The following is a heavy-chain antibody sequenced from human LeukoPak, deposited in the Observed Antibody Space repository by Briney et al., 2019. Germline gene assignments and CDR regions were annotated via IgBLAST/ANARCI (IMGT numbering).Heavy chain of an antibody. J-gene: IGHJ6*02. D-gene: IGHD2-2*01. V-gene: IGHV1-8*01. CDR1: GYTFTSYD. Sequence: GASVKVSCKASGYTFTSYDINWVRQATGQGLEWRGWMNPNSGNTGYAQKFQGRVTMTRNTSISTAYMELSSLRSEDTAVYYCARWGGRYCSSTSCHRLYGMDVWGQGTTVTVSS. CDR2: MNPNSGNT. CDR3: ARWGGRYCSSTSCHRLYGMDV.